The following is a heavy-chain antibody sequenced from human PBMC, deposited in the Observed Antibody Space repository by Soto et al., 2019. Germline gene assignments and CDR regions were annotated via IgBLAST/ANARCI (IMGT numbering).Heavy chain of an antibody. V-gene: IGHV3-23*01. D-gene: IGHD2-15*01. Sequence: PGGSLRLSCAASGFTFSSYAMSWVRQAPGKGLEWVSAISGSGGSTYYADSVKGRFTISRDNSKNTLYLQMNSLRAEDTAVYYCAKWYPEIDIVVPTPIDYWGQGTLVTVSS. CDR1: GFTFSSYA. CDR2: ISGSGGST. J-gene: IGHJ4*02. CDR3: AKWYPEIDIVVPTPIDY.